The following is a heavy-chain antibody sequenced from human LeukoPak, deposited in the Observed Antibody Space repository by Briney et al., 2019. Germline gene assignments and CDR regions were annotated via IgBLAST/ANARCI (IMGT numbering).Heavy chain of an antibody. CDR1: GFTFSSYA. J-gene: IGHJ4*02. V-gene: IGHV3-23*01. Sequence: PGGSLRLSCAAPGFTFSSYAMSWVRQAPGKGLEWVSAISGSGGSTYYADSVKGRFTISRDNSKNTLYLQMNSLRAEDTAVYYCAKIIRYQLLSPGWNYYYFDYWGQGTLVTVSS. D-gene: IGHD2-2*01. CDR3: AKIIRYQLLSPGWNYYYFDY. CDR2: ISGSGGST.